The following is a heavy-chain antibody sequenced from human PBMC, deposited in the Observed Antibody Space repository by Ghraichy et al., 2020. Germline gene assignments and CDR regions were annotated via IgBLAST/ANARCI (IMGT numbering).Heavy chain of an antibody. Sequence: ASVKVSCKASGYTFTSYDINWVRQATGQGLEWMGWMNPNSGNTVYAQNFQGRVTMTRNTSISTAYMELSSLGSDDTAVYYCARGSTMVRGVSPTGYYGMDVWGQGTTVTVSS. CDR1: GYTFTSYD. V-gene: IGHV1-8*01. CDR3: ARGSTMVRGVSPTGYYGMDV. CDR2: MNPNSGNT. J-gene: IGHJ6*02. D-gene: IGHD3-10*01.